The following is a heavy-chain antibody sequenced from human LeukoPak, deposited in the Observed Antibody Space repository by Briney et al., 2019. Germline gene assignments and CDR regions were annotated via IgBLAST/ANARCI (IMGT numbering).Heavy chain of an antibody. CDR1: GYTFTDYF. V-gene: IGHV1-46*01. Sequence: ASVKVSCKASGYTFTDYFIHWVRQAPGQGLEWMGIISPNGGTTNYAQKFQDRVTMTRDTSTSTVYMELSSLRSEDTAVYYCARDLAPSIAARFYYGMDVWGQGTTVTVSS. CDR2: ISPNGGTT. CDR3: ARDLAPSIAARFYYGMDV. J-gene: IGHJ6*02. D-gene: IGHD6-6*01.